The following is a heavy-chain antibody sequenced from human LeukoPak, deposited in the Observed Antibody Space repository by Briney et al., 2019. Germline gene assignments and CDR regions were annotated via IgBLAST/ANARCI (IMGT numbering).Heavy chain of an antibody. Sequence: PGGSLRLSCAASGFTFDDYAMHWVRQAPGKGLEWVSGISWNSGSIGYADSVKGRFTISRDSARNSLYLQMNSLRAEDTALYYCAKDPSPGPGPYYFDYWGQGTLVTVSS. CDR3: AKDPSPGPGPYYFDY. J-gene: IGHJ4*02. CDR2: ISWNSGSI. CDR1: GFTFDDYA. V-gene: IGHV3-9*01.